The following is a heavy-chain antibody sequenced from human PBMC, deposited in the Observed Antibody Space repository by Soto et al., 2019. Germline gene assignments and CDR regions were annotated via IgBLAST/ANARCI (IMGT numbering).Heavy chain of an antibody. V-gene: IGHV1-18*01. CDR1: GYTFTSYR. CDR3: ASMDEAMVSDGMDV. D-gene: IGHD5-18*01. CDR2: ISAYNGNT. J-gene: IGHJ6*02. Sequence: XSVKVSFKASGYTFTSYRISLVRHTPGQGLEWMGWISAYNGNTNYAQKLQGRVTMTTDTSTSTAYMELRSLRSDDTAVYYCASMDEAMVSDGMDVWGQGTTVTVSS.